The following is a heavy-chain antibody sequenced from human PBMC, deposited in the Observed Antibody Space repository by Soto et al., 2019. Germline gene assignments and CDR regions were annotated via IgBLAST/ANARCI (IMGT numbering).Heavy chain of an antibody. J-gene: IGHJ6*02. Sequence: QLQLQESGSGPVKPSQTLSLTCAVSGGSISSDSYSWSWIRQPPGKGLEWIGYIYHSGSTDYNPSLKRRATISVDKSRNQFSLKLSSVSAADTAVYYCARVPVTIGYGMDVWGQGTTVTVSS. D-gene: IGHD4-17*01. CDR3: ARVPVTIGYGMDV. V-gene: IGHV4-30-2*01. CDR1: GGSISSDSYS. CDR2: IYHSGST.